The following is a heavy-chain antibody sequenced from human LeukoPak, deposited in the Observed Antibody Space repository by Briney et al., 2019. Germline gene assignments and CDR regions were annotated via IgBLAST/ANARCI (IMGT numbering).Heavy chain of an antibody. J-gene: IGHJ6*04. Sequence: GGSLRLSRAASGFTFSSYSMNWVRQAPGKGLEWVSYISSSSSTIYYADSVKGRFTISRDNAKNSLYLQMNSLRAEDTAVYYCAKGVFGGMDVWGKGTTVTVSS. CDR2: ISSSSSTI. CDR1: GFTFSSYS. V-gene: IGHV3-48*01. D-gene: IGHD3-3*01. CDR3: AKGVFGGMDV.